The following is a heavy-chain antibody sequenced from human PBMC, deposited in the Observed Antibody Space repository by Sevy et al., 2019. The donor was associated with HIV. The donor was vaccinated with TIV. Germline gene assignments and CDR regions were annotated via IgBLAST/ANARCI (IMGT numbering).Heavy chain of an antibody. V-gene: IGHV4-4*07. CDR2: IDTSGGT. CDR3: ASYNFWSGHYDYFDY. Sequence: SETLSLTCSVSGGSISSHYWSWIRQPAGEGLEWIGRIDTSGGTNYNPSLKTRVTMSIDTSKKQFSLRLRSVTAADTAVYYCASYNFWSGHYDYFDYWGPGALVTVSS. J-gene: IGHJ4*02. D-gene: IGHD3-3*01. CDR1: GGSISSHY.